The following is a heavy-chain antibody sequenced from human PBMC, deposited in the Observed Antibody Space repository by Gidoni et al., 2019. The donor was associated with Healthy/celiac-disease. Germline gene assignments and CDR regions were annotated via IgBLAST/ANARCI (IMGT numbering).Heavy chain of an antibody. D-gene: IGHD3-16*01. CDR3: ATSGGGSEPDY. Sequence: QVQLVESGGGVVQPGRSLRLSCEASGFTFSSYAMRWVRQAPGKGLEWVAVISYDGSNKYYADSVKGRFTISRDNSKNTLYLQMNSLRAEDTAVYYCATSGGGSEPDYWGQGTLVTVSS. J-gene: IGHJ4*02. CDR2: ISYDGSNK. CDR1: GFTFSSYA. V-gene: IGHV3-30-3*01.